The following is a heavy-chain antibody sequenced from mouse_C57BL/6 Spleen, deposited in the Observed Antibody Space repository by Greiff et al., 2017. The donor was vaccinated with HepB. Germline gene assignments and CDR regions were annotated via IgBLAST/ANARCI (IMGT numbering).Heavy chain of an antibody. Sequence: EVQGVESGGGLVKPGGSLKLSCAASGFTFSDYGMHWVRQAPEKGLEWVAYISSGSITIYYADTVKGRFTISRDNAKNTLFLQMTSLRSEDTAMYYGASREVVATYWYFDVWGTGTTVTVSS. CDR3: ASREVVATYWYFDV. CDR2: ISSGSITI. V-gene: IGHV5-17*01. D-gene: IGHD1-1*01. CDR1: GFTFSDYG. J-gene: IGHJ1*03.